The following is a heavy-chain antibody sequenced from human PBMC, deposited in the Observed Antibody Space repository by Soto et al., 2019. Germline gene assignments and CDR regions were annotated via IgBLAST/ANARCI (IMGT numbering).Heavy chain of an antibody. D-gene: IGHD3-22*01. CDR3: ATQRGYFYYSSGHHRGLLDY. CDR1: GGSISSSSYY. Sequence: SETLSLTCTVSGGSISSSSYYWGWIRQPPGKGLEWIGSIYYSGSTYYNPSLKSRVTISVDTSKNQFSLKLSSVTAADTAVYYCATQRGYFYYSSGHHRGLLDYCGQGT. CDR2: IYYSGST. V-gene: IGHV4-39*01. J-gene: IGHJ4*02.